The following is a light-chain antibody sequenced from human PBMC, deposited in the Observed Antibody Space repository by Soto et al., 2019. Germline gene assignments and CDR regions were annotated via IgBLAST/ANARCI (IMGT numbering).Light chain of an antibody. V-gene: IGKV3-20*01. Sequence: ENVLTQSPGTLSLSPGERATLSRRASQSVSSSYLAWYQQKPGQAPRLLIYGASSRATGIPDRFSGSGSGTGFTLTISRLEPEDFAVYYCQQYGSSPQTFGQGTKVDIK. CDR3: QQYGSSPQT. J-gene: IGKJ1*01. CDR2: GAS. CDR1: QSVSSSY.